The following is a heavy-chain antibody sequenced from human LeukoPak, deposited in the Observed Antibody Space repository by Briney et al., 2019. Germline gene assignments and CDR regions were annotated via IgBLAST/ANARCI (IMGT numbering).Heavy chain of an antibody. J-gene: IGHJ3*02. CDR1: GGTFSSYA. D-gene: IGHD3-3*01. V-gene: IGHV1-8*03. CDR3: ARNPLYYDFWSGYYTNAFDI. CDR2: MNPNSGNT. Sequence: APVKVSCKASGGTFSSYAISWVRQATGQGLEWVGWMNPNSGNTGYAQKFQGRVTITRNTSISTAYMELSSLRSEDTAVYYCARNPLYYDFWSGYYTNAFDIWGQGTMVTVSS.